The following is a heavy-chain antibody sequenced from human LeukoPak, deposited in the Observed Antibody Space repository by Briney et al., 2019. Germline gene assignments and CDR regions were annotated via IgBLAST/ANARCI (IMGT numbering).Heavy chain of an antibody. D-gene: IGHD1-1*01. J-gene: IGHJ4*02. Sequence: GGSLRLSCAASGFTFSSYSMNWVRQAPGKGLEWVSHISRSSSTIYYADSVKGRFTISRDNAKDSLYLQMNSLRAEDTAVYYCARDSYGTFDYWGQGTLVTVSS. CDR2: ISRSSSTI. CDR3: ARDSYGTFDY. V-gene: IGHV3-48*01. CDR1: GFTFSSYS.